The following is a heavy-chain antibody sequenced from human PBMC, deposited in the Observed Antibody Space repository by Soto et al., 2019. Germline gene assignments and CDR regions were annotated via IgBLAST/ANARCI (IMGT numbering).Heavy chain of an antibody. CDR2: ISTYNGNT. J-gene: IGHJ6*02. V-gene: IGHV1-18*01. Sequence: ASVKVSCKASGYTFTSYGISWVRQAPGQGLEWMGWISTYNGNTNYAQKLQGRVTVTTDTSTNTAYMDLRSLTSDDTAVYFCARRLGSYYYGMDVWGQGTTVTVSS. D-gene: IGHD3-16*01. CDR3: ARRLGSYYYGMDV. CDR1: GYTFTSYG.